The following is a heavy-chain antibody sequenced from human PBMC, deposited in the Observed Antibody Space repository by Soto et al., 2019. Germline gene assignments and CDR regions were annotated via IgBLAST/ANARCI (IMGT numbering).Heavy chain of an antibody. D-gene: IGHD3-22*01. V-gene: IGHV2-70*01. CDR2: IDWDDDK. CDR1: GFSLSTSGMC. Sequence: ESGPTLVNPTQTLTLTCTFSGFSLSTSGMCVSWIRQPPGKALEWLALIDWDDDKYYSTSLKTRLTISKDTSKNQVVLTMTNMDPVDTATYYCARNAPHYYDSSGYWFDPWGQGTLVTVSS. CDR3: ARNAPHYYDSSGYWFDP. J-gene: IGHJ5*02.